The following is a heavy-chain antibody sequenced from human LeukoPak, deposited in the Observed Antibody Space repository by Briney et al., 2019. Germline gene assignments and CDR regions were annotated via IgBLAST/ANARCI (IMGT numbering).Heavy chain of an antibody. V-gene: IGHV3-23*01. CDR2: ISGGGDTT. Sequence: TGGSLRLSCAASGFTFSGYAMSWARQAPGKGLEWVSGISGGGDTTYYADSVKGRFTISRDNSKNTLYLQMDSLRAEDTAIYYCARLRGVAVINYFDCWGQGTLVTVSS. D-gene: IGHD6-19*01. J-gene: IGHJ4*02. CDR3: ARLRGVAVINYFDC. CDR1: GFTFSGYA.